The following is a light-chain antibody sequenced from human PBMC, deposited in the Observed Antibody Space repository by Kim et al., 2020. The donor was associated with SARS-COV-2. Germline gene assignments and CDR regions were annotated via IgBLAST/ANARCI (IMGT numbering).Light chain of an antibody. CDR2: GNN. CDR1: SSNIGAGFD. J-gene: IGLJ1*01. Sequence: QSVLTQPPSVSGAPGQRVTISCTGSSSNIGAGFDVHWYQQLPGTAPKLLIYGNNNRPSGVPDRFSGSKSGTSASLAITGLQTEDEADYYCQSYDSSVSGDYVFGTGTKVTVL. CDR3: QSYDSSVSGDYV. V-gene: IGLV1-40*01.